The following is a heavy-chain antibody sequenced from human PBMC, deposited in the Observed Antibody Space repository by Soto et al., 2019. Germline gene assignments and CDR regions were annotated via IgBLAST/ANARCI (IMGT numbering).Heavy chain of an antibody. CDR1: DDSSSNYK. Sequence: ETLSLTCSVSDDSSSNYKWSWIRQPPGRRLDWIGYIDSNGGTSYNPSLQSRVTMSIDTSTKQFSLKLSSVTAADTAVYYCATDAIYCSGGSCYRHHAFDIWGQGTMVTVSS. CDR2: IDSNGGT. J-gene: IGHJ3*02. D-gene: IGHD2-15*01. V-gene: IGHV4-4*08. CDR3: ATDAIYCSGGSCYRHHAFDI.